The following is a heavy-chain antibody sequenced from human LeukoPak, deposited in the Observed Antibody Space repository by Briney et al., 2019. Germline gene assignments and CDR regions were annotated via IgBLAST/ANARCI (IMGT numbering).Heavy chain of an antibody. J-gene: IGHJ6*02. D-gene: IGHD4-17*01. CDR3: AREDPQTTVPEGLDV. Sequence: SETLSLTCTVSGGSISNYYWSWLRQPPGKGLEWIGYIYFSGTTNINPSLKSRVTISVDMSKNQFSLKLSSVAAADTAVYYCAREDPQTTVPEGLDVWGQGTTVTVSS. V-gene: IGHV4-59*01. CDR1: GGSISNYY. CDR2: IYFSGTT.